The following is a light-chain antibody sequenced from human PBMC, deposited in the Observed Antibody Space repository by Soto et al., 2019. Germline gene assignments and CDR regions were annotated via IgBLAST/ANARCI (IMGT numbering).Light chain of an antibody. CDR1: SSDVGGYNY. V-gene: IGLV2-14*03. CDR3: SSYTPRNTVV. CDR2: DVS. J-gene: IGLJ2*01. Sequence: QSVLTKPASVSGSPGQSITISCTGTSSDVGGYNYVSWYQQHPGKAPKRMIYDVSNRPTGVSNRFSGSKSGNTASLTISGHQAEGGADYYCSSYTPRNTVVFGGGNKLTVL.